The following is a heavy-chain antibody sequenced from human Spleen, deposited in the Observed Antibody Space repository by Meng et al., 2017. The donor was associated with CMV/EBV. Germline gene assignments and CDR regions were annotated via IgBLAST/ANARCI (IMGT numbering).Heavy chain of an antibody. CDR3: ASNIRFLEWLHS. J-gene: IGHJ5*02. D-gene: IGHD3-3*01. V-gene: IGHV3-74*01. Sequence: SCAASGFIFSSYSMHWVRQAPGEGLVWVSGISSDGSSTSYADSVKGRFTISRDNAKNTLYLQLNSLRAEDTAVYYCASNIRFLEWLHSWGQGTLVTVSS. CDR2: ISSDGSST. CDR1: GFIFSSYS.